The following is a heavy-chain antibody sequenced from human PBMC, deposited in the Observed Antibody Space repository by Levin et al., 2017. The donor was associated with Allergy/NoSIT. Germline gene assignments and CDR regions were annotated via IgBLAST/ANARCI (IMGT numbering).Heavy chain of an antibody. D-gene: IGHD5-12*01. V-gene: IGHV3-21*06. J-gene: IGHJ3*02. CDR3: ATDLHWATTAFHI. CDR1: GFSFSTYT. Sequence: GSLRLSCAASGFSFSTYTMNWVRQAPGKGLEWVSSISSTSAYIYYADSVKGRFTISRDNAKSSLYLQINSLRVEDTAVYYCATDLHWATTAFHIWGQGTMVTVSS. CDR2: ISSTSAYI.